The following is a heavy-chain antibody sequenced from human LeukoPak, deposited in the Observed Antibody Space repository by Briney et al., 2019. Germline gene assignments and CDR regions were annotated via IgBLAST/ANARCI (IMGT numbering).Heavy chain of an antibody. J-gene: IGHJ4*02. CDR2: INQYGTDK. CDR3: AKDGIAAAWDY. CDR1: GFTFSSYR. V-gene: IGHV3-7*03. Sequence: GGSLRLSCAASGFTFSSYRMSWVRQAPGKALEWVANINQYGTDKYYVDSVKGRFTISRDNSKNTLYLQMNSLRAEDTAVYYCAKDGIAAAWDYWGQGTLVTVSS. D-gene: IGHD6-13*01.